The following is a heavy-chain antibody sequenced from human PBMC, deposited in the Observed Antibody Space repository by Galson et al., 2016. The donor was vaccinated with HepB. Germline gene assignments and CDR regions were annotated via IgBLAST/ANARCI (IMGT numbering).Heavy chain of an antibody. J-gene: IGHJ3*02. V-gene: IGHV4-39*01. CDR2: IYDIGSP. Sequence: SETLSLTCGVSGGSISSSTNAWAWIRQPPGKGLEWIATIYDIGSPYYTPSLKSRVTISVDTSKRQCSLKLTSVIAADTAMYFCARSNGRKFNRRAFDIWGQGTMVTVSS. CDR1: GGSISSSTNA. D-gene: IGHD2-8*01. CDR3: ARSNGRKFNRRAFDI.